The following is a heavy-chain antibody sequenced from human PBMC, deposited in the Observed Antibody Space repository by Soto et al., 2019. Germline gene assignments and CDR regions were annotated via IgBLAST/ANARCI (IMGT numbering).Heavy chain of an antibody. J-gene: IGHJ3*01. D-gene: IGHD4-17*01. CDR2: IGANGGGT. CDR3: ARDPNGDYLGAFDF. CDR1: GFTVIRFF. Sequence: GSLRLSCADSGFTVIRFFMGCVRQAPGKVLDWVSGIGANGGGTYYADSVKGRFIISRDNSKNTLYLQMNSLRAEDTAVYYCARDPNGDYLGAFDFWGQKTMVTVSS. V-gene: IGHV3-23*01.